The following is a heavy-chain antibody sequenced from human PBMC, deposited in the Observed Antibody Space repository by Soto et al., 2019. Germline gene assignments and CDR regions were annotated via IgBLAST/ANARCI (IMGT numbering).Heavy chain of an antibody. J-gene: IGHJ5*02. D-gene: IGHD2-15*01. V-gene: IGHV3-73*02. CDR2: IRNKANSYAT. CDR3: TSHSPEDMIRT. Sequence: EVQLVESGGGLVQPGGSLKLSCAASGFTFSGSAMHWVRQASGKGLEWVGRIRNKANSYATVYAASVKGRFTISRDDSKTTAYLQMNSLTTEDTAVYYCTSHSPEDMIRTWGQGTLVTVSS. CDR1: GFTFSGSA.